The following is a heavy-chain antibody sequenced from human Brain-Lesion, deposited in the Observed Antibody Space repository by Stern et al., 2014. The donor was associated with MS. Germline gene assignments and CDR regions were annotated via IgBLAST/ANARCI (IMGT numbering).Heavy chain of an antibody. CDR3: ARDRVTTVTTYYFDS. Sequence: VQLVESGGGLVQPGGSLRLSCAASGFTVSNYYMSWVRQATGKGLEWVSIIYTSGKTYYADSVRGRFVISRDKSKSTLYLQMDSLRPEDTAVYYCARDRVTTVTTYYFDSWGQGTRVTVSS. CDR1: GFTVSNYY. J-gene: IGHJ4*02. D-gene: IGHD4-17*01. CDR2: IYTSGKT. V-gene: IGHV3-66*02.